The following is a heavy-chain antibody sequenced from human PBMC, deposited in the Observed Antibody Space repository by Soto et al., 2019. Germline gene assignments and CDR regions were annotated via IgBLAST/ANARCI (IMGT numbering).Heavy chain of an antibody. J-gene: IGHJ3*01. CDR3: AKARSSWTLDAFDV. V-gene: IGHV3-23*01. D-gene: IGHD6-13*01. Sequence: GGSLRLSCAGSGFTFSSHVISWVRQAPGTGLEWVSSLSGGGGGTYYADSVKGRFTISRDNSKNTLYLQMNSLRVEDTAVYYCAKARSSWTLDAFDVWGQGTRVTVSS. CDR2: LSGGGGGT. CDR1: GFTFSSHV.